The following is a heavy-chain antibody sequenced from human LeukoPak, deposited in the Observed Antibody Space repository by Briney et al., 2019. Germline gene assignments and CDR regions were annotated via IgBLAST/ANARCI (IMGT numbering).Heavy chain of an antibody. CDR2: ISSTGAYI. J-gene: IGHJ4*02. CDR1: GFIFSSDS. V-gene: IGHV3-21*01. Sequence: GGSLRLSCAISGFIFSSDSMIWVRQAPGKGLEWVSSISSTGAYIYHADSLKGRFTISRDNAKNSLYLQMNSLRADDTAVYYCARGLAAAGTRGPYWGQGTLVTVSS. D-gene: IGHD6-13*01. CDR3: ARGLAAAGTRGPY.